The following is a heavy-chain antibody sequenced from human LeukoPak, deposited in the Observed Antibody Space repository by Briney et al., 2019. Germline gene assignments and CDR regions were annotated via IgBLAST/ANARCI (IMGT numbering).Heavy chain of an antibody. D-gene: IGHD3-10*01. Sequence: PGGSLRLSCAASEFAVSSNYMTWVRQAPGNGLEWVSVIYSGGKTYYADSVEGRFTISRDNSKNAVYLQMNSLRAEDTAVYYCARYRMDAGSYTSGWFVPWGQGTLVTVSS. CDR2: IYSGGKT. J-gene: IGHJ5*02. V-gene: IGHV3-53*01. CDR1: EFAVSSNY. CDR3: ARYRMDAGSYTSGWFVP.